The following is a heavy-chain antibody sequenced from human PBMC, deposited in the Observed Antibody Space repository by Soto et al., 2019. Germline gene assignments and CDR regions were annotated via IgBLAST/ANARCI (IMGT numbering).Heavy chain of an antibody. D-gene: IGHD6-13*01. Sequence: SGPTLVNPTQTLTLTCTFSGFSLSTSGVGVGWIRQPPGKALEWLALIYWNDDKRYSPSLKSRLTITKDTSKNQVVLTMTNMDPVDTATYYCAHSVIAAAGTGLLDWFDPWGQGTLVTVSS. CDR3: AHSVIAAAGTGLLDWFDP. CDR1: GFSLSTSGVG. J-gene: IGHJ5*02. CDR2: IYWNDDK. V-gene: IGHV2-5*01.